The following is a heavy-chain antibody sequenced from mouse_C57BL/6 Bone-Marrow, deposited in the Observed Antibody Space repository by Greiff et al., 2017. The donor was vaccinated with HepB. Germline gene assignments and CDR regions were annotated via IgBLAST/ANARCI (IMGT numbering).Heavy chain of an antibody. CDR1: GFTFSSYG. J-gene: IGHJ2*01. CDR3: ARITTVVAGHYFDY. CDR2: ISSGGSYT. V-gene: IGHV5-6*01. Sequence: EVHLVESGGDLVKPGGSLKLSCAASGFTFSSYGMSWVRQTPDKRLEWVATISSGGSYTYYPDSVKGRFTISRDNAKNTLYLQMSSLKSEDTAMYYCARITTVVAGHYFDYWGQGTTLTVSS. D-gene: IGHD1-1*01.